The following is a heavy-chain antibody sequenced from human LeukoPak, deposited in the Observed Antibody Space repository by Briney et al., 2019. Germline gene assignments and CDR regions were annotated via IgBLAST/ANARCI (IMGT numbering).Heavy chain of an antibody. Sequence: SETLSLTCAVYGGSFSGYYWRWIRQPPGKGLEWIGEINHSGRTNYNPSLKSRVTISVDTSKNRFSLKLSSVTAADTAVYYCARDDSSGWYGRDYWGQGTLVTVSS. CDR2: INHSGRT. CDR3: ARDDSSGWYGRDY. D-gene: IGHD6-19*01. V-gene: IGHV4-34*01. J-gene: IGHJ4*02. CDR1: GGSFSGYY.